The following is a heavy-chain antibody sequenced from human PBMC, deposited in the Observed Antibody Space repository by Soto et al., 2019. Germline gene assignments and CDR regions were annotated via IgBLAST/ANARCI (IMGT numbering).Heavy chain of an antibody. V-gene: IGHV3-30-3*01. CDR1: GFTFSSYA. D-gene: IGHD3-3*01. CDR2: ISYDGSNK. Sequence: PGGSLRLSCAASGFTFSSYAMHWVRQAPGKGLEWVAVISYDGSNKYYADSVKGRFTISRDNSKNTLYLQMNSLRAEGTAVYYCARGRGRSGYHYGMDVWGQGTTVTVSS. CDR3: ARGRGRSGYHYGMDV. J-gene: IGHJ6*02.